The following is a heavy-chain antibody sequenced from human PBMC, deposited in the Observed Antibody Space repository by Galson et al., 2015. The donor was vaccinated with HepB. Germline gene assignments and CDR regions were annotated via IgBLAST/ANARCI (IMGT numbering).Heavy chain of an antibody. V-gene: IGHV5-51*03. D-gene: IGHD2-21*01. CDR1: GYSFTTYW. CDR2: IYPGDSDM. J-gene: IGHJ6*02. CDR3: ARYRGSEGDPGPGGMDV. Sequence: QSGAEVKKPGESLKLSCKGSGYSFTTYWIGWVRQMPGKGLEWMGIIYPGDSDMRYGPSFQGQVIISADKSISTAYLQWTSLKASDTAMYYCARYRGSEGDPGPGGMDVWGQGTTVTVSS.